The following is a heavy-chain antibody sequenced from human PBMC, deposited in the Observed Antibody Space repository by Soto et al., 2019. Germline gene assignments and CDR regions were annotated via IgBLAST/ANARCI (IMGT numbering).Heavy chain of an antibody. V-gene: IGHV4-34*01. D-gene: IGHD3-10*01. J-gene: IGHJ3*02. Sequence: PSETLSLTCAVYGVSLSDYCWIWIRLIPGKXLXRIGEITYSGGNNYKTYLKSRVNMSIDTSKNQFSVRMTFVTAEDTALYYCARHAKDRSVDNTYNHDAFDIWGQGRKVTVSS. CDR2: ITYSGGN. CDR3: ARHAKDRSVDNTYNHDAFDI. CDR1: GVSLSDYC.